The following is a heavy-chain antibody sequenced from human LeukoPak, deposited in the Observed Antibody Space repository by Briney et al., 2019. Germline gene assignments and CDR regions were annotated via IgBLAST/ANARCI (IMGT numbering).Heavy chain of an antibody. V-gene: IGHV3-23*01. J-gene: IGHJ4*02. Sequence: GGSLRLSCAASRFTFSSYAMSWVRQAPGKGLEWVSTISGSGGGPYYADSVKGRFTISRDNSKNTLYLQMNSLRAEDTAVYYCARDSFDYWGQGTLVTVSS. CDR3: ARDSFDY. CDR1: RFTFSSYA. CDR2: ISGSGGGP.